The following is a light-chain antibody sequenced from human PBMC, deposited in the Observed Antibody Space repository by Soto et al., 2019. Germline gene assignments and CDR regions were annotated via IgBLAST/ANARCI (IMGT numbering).Light chain of an antibody. J-gene: IGKJ1*01. V-gene: IGKV3-20*01. CDR3: QQFGSSPRGT. CDR1: QSVSSSY. Sequence: EIVLTQSPGTLSLSPGEGATLSCRASQSVSSSYLAWYQQKPGQAPRLLIYGASSRATDIPDRFSGSGSGTDFTLTISRLEPEDFAVYYCQQFGSSPRGTFGQGTKVEIK. CDR2: GAS.